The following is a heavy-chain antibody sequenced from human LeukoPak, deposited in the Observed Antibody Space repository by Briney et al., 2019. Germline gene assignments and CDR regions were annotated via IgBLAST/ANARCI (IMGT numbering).Heavy chain of an antibody. J-gene: IGHJ4*02. CDR2: ISGSGGTT. D-gene: IGHD3-22*01. Sequence: GGSLRLSCAASGFTVSGNYMSWVRQAPGKGLEWVSAISGSGGTTYFADSVKGRFTISRDNSKNTLYLQMNSLRAEDTAVYYCAKALPITMIVVEAPGSGDYWGQGTLVTVSS. V-gene: IGHV3-23*01. CDR3: AKALPITMIVVEAPGSGDY. CDR1: GFTVSGNY.